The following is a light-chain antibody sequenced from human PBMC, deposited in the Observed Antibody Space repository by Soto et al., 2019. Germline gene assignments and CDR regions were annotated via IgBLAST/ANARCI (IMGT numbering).Light chain of an antibody. V-gene: IGLV1-44*01. Sequence: QSVLTQPPSASGTPGQRVTISCSGSSSNIGGNTVNWYQQLPRTAPKVLIYDNNQRPSGVPDRFSGSKSGTSASLAISGLQSEDEADYYCAAWDDSLNGVVFGGGTKLTVL. CDR2: DNN. CDR1: SSNIGGNT. J-gene: IGLJ2*01. CDR3: AAWDDSLNGVV.